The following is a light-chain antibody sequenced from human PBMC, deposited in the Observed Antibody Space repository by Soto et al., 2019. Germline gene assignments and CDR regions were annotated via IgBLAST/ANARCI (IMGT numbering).Light chain of an antibody. CDR1: KLGDKY. J-gene: IGLJ2*01. CDR2: QDS. Sequence: SDELTQPPSVSVSPGQTASITCSGAKLGDKYACWYQQKPGQSPVLVIYQDSKRPSGIPERFSGSNAGNTATLTISGTQAMDEADYYCQAWDSSTAVFGGGTKVTVL. CDR3: QAWDSSTAV. V-gene: IGLV3-1*01.